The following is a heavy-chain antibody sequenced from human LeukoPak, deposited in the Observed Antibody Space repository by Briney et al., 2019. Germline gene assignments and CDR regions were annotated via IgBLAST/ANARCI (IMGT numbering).Heavy chain of an antibody. V-gene: IGHV5-51*01. CDR1: GYSFSSYW. J-gene: IGHJ4*02. D-gene: IGHD4-11*01. CDR2: IYPGDSNT. Sequence: GESLKISCKGSGYSFSSYWIGWVRQMPGKGLEWMGIIYPGDSNTRYSPSFQGQVTISADKSISTAYLQWSSLKASDTAMYYCARSSYSNYGVTFDYWDQGTLVTVSS. CDR3: ARSSYSNYGVTFDY.